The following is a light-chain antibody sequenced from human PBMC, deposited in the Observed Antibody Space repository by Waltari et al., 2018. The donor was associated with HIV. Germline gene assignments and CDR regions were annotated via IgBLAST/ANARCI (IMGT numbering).Light chain of an antibody. CDR2: EVT. CDR1: SSDIGGF. J-gene: IGLJ2*01. CDR3: GSYTGDESPDVV. Sequence: QSALTQTPSASGSPGQSVTIPCTGTSSDIGGFVSWYQQHSAKAPKLMIYEVTKRPSGVPERFSGSTSGNTASLTVSGLQAEDEADYYCGSYTGDESPDVVFGEGTKLTVL. V-gene: IGLV2-8*01.